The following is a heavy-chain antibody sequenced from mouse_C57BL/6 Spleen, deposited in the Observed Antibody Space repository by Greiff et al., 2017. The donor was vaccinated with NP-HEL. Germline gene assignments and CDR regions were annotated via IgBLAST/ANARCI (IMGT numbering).Heavy chain of an antibody. Sequence: QVQLQQPGAELVRPGSSVKLSCKASGYTFTSYWMHWVKQRPIQGLEWIGNIDPSDSETHYNQKFKDKATLPADKSSSPAYMQLSSLSSEDSAVYYCSRRVTTVVGGWYFDVWGTGTTVTVSS. CDR1: GYTFTSYW. CDR2: IDPSDSET. CDR3: SRRVTTVVGGWYFDV. J-gene: IGHJ1*03. D-gene: IGHD1-1*01. V-gene: IGHV1-52*01.